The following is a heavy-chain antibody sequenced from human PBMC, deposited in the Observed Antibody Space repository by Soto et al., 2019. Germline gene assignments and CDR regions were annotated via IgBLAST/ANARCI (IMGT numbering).Heavy chain of an antibody. Sequence: EVQLLESGGGLVQPGGSLRLSCAASGFTFSSYAMSWVRQAPGKGLEWVSAISGSGGSTYYADSVKGRFTIPRDNSKNTVYLQMNSLRAEDTAVYYCAKEGSTMVRGGPNWFDPWGQGTLVTVSS. V-gene: IGHV3-23*01. D-gene: IGHD3-10*01. CDR2: ISGSGGST. CDR1: GFTFSSYA. CDR3: AKEGSTMVRGGPNWFDP. J-gene: IGHJ5*02.